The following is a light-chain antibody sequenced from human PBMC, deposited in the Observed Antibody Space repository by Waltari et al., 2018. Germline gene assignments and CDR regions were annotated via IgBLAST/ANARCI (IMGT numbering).Light chain of an antibody. CDR1: SSXVXXYNY. Sequence: QSXXTQPRSVSXSPGQSVTXSCTGTSSXVXXYNYVSWYQQHPGKAPTLMIYDVSXRPSGVTDRFSGSXSGNTASLTIXGLQAXDEADYYCCSYAGSYTXWXFGTGTKVTVL. CDR2: DVS. J-gene: IGLJ1*01. V-gene: IGLV2-11*01. CDR3: CSYAGSYTXWX.